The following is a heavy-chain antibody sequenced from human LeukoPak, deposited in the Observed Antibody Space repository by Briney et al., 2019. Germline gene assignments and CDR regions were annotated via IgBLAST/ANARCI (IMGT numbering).Heavy chain of an antibody. CDR2: IYYSGST. CDR1: GGSTSSSSSY. D-gene: IGHD5-12*01. Sequence: SETLSLTSTVSGGSTSSSSSYGGWIRQPPGKGLEWIGSIYYSGSTYYNPSLKSRVTISVDTSKNQFSLKLSSVTAADTAVYYCARHLYSGYYRALDYWGQGTLVTVSS. CDR3: ARHLYSGYYRALDY. V-gene: IGHV4-39*01. J-gene: IGHJ4*03.